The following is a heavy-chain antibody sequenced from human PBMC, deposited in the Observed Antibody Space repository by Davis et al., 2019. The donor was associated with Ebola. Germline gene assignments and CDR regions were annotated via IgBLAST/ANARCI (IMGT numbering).Heavy chain of an antibody. D-gene: IGHD4-23*01. Sequence: GESLKISCAVSGFTFSNFVMYWVRQAPGKGLEWVAVICYDGGKKHYVDSVKGRFTISRDNSKNTLYLQMNSLRAEDTAVYYCARGPDYCGPYYFDNWGQGTLVTVSS. CDR1: GFTFSNFV. CDR3: ARGPDYCGPYYFDN. V-gene: IGHV3-33*01. CDR2: ICYDGGKK. J-gene: IGHJ4*02.